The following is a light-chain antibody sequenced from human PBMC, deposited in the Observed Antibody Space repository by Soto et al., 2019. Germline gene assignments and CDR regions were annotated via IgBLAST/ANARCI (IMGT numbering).Light chain of an antibody. Sequence: QSALTQPASVSGSPGQSITISCTGASSDVGGFDHVSWYQQHPGKVPRLLIYDVSSRPSGVSDRFSGSKSGNTASLTISGLQAEDEADYYCNSFTTTNPYVFGTGTKVT. CDR1: SSDVGGFDH. CDR2: DVS. V-gene: IGLV2-14*03. J-gene: IGLJ1*01. CDR3: NSFTTTNPYV.